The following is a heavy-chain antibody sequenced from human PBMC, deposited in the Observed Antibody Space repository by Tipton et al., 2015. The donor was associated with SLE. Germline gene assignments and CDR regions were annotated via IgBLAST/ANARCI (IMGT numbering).Heavy chain of an antibody. Sequence: SLRLSCAASGFTLNNDWMHWVRQAPGKGLVWVSRIKPDGRTINYADVVKGRFAISRDSAENTLYLQMNSLRAEDTAVYYCAREGNLNEWYFDCWGPGTLVTVSS. J-gene: IGHJ4*02. CDR3: AREGNLNEWYFDC. V-gene: IGHV3-74*01. D-gene: IGHD1-1*01. CDR1: GFTLNNDW. CDR2: IKPDGRTI.